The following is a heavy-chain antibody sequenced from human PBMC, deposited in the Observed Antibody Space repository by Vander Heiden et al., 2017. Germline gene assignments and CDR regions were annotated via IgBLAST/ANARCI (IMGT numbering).Heavy chain of an antibody. D-gene: IGHD6-19*01. CDR2: INSDGSSA. CDR3: TRDFSVAAHDY. Sequence: EVQLVESGGGLVHPGGSLRLSCAASGFTFSDYMMHWVRQGPGKGLVWVSRINSDGSSANYADSVKGRFAISRDNAKNTLYLQMDSLTAEDTAVYFCTRDFSVAAHDYWGQGTLVTVSS. J-gene: IGHJ4*02. V-gene: IGHV3-74*01. CDR1: GFTFSDYM.